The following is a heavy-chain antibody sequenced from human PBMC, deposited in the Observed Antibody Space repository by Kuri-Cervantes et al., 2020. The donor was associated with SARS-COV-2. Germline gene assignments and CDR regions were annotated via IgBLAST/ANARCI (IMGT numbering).Heavy chain of an antibody. V-gene: IGHV3-74*01. CDR3: AKDTAVGHDPLYYYGMDV. CDR1: GFTFSSYW. D-gene: IGHD6-13*01. Sequence: GGSLRLSCAASGFTFSSYWMHWVRQAPGKGLVWVSRINSDGSSTSYADSVKGRFTISRDNSKNTLYLQMNALRAEDTAIYYCAKDTAVGHDPLYYYGMDVWGQGTTVTVSS. CDR2: INSDGSST. J-gene: IGHJ6*02.